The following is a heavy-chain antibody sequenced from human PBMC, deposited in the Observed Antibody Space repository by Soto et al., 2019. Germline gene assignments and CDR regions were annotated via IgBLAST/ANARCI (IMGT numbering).Heavy chain of an antibody. D-gene: IGHD6-6*01. V-gene: IGHV4-30-4*01. CDR3: ARAPGGYSSSSGGGESFAY. J-gene: IGHJ4*02. CDR2: IYYSGST. Sequence: QVQLQESGPGLVKPSQTLSLTCTVSGGSISSGDYYWSWIRQPPGKGLEWIGYIYYSGSTYYNPSVKSRVTLSVDASKPQFSLKLSFVTAADTAVYYCARAPGGYSSSSGGGESFAYWGQGTLVTVSS. CDR1: GGSISSGDYY.